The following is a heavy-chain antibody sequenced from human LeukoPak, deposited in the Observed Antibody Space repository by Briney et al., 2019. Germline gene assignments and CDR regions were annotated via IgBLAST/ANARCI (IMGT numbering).Heavy chain of an antibody. Sequence: ASVTVSCTASGYTFTNYGISWVRQAPGQGHEWMGLISAYNDNTNYAQKFQGRVTMTTDTSTSTAYMDLRSLSFDDTAVYYCARTGLALEEWFDPWGQGTLVIVSS. CDR2: ISAYNDNT. CDR3: ARTGLALEEWFDP. V-gene: IGHV1-18*01. D-gene: IGHD6-19*01. J-gene: IGHJ5*02. CDR1: GYTFTNYG.